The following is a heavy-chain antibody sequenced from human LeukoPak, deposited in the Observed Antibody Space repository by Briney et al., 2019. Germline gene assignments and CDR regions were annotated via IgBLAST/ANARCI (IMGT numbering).Heavy chain of an antibody. V-gene: IGHV4-59*01. Sequence: PSETLSLTCNVSGGSIRGYYWSWIRQPPGKGLEWIGYIYYSGSTNYNPSLKSRVTISVDTSKNQFSLKLSSVTAADTAVYYCARSHVDTAMVYTFDYWGQGTLVTVSS. D-gene: IGHD5-18*01. CDR1: GGSIRGYY. CDR2: IYYSGST. CDR3: ARSHVDTAMVYTFDY. J-gene: IGHJ4*02.